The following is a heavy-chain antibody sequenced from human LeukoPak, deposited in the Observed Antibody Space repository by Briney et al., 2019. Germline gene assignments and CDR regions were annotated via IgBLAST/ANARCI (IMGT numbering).Heavy chain of an antibody. CDR2: INHSGST. J-gene: IGHJ3*02. CDR3: ASGEMGATDAFDI. D-gene: IGHD1-26*01. CDR1: GGSFSGYY. V-gene: IGHV4-34*01. Sequence: KPSETLSLTCAVYGGSFSGYYWSWIRQPPGKGLEWIGEINHSGSTNYNPSLKSRVTISVDTSKNQFSLKLSSVTAADTAVYYCASGEMGATDAFDIWGQGTMVTVSS.